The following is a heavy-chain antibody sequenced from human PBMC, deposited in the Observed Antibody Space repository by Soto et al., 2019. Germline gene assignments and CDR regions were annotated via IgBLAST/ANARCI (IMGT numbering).Heavy chain of an antibody. CDR1: GYTFTSYD. D-gene: IGHD6-13*01. Sequence: QVQLVQSGAEVKKPGASVKVSCKTSGYTFTSYDINWVRQATGQGLEWMGWMNPNSGNTGFAEKFQGRVSMTRNTSISTAYMELGRPRSEDSAVYYCARWWQTPAADPNFDYWGQGTLVTVSS. CDR2: MNPNSGNT. V-gene: IGHV1-8*01. J-gene: IGHJ4*02. CDR3: ARWWQTPAADPNFDY.